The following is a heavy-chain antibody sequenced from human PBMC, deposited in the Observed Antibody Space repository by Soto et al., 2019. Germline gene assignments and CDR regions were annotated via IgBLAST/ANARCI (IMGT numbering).Heavy chain of an antibody. J-gene: IGHJ6*03. D-gene: IGHD3-3*01. CDR2: ISAYNGNT. Sequence: ASVKVSCKASGYTFTSYGISWVRQAPGQGLEWMGWISAYNGNTNYAQKLQGRVTMTTDTSTSTAYMELRSLRSDDTAVYYCAREGGVGGYYDYYYMDVWGKGTTVTVSS. CDR1: GYTFTSYG. V-gene: IGHV1-18*01. CDR3: AREGGVGGYYDYYYMDV.